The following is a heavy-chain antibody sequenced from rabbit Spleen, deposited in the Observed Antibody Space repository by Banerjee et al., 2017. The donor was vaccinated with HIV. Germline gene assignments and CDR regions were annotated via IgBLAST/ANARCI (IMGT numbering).Heavy chain of an antibody. D-gene: IGHD2-1*01. CDR2: INIVTGKS. CDR3: ARERIYDDYGDYLATRLDL. V-gene: IGHV1S40*01. Sequence: QSLEESGGDLVKPGASLTLTCKASGFSFSTIVCISWVRQSPGKVPEWIACINIVTGKSVYASWAKGRFIMSRTSSTTVTLQMTSLTAADTATYFCARERIYDDYGDYLATRLDLWGPGSLVTVS. J-gene: IGHJ3*01. CDR1: GFSFSTIVC.